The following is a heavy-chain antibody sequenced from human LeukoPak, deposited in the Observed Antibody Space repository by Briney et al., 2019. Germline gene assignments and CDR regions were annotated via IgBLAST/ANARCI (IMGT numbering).Heavy chain of an antibody. V-gene: IGHV3-21*01. D-gene: IGHD1-14*01. J-gene: IGHJ4*02. CDR3: ARLAFPDRGPTDY. CDR2: ISSSSSYI. CDR1: GFTFSSYS. Sequence: GGSLRLSCAASGFTFSSYSMNWVRQAPGKGLEWVSSISSSSSYIYYADSVKGRFTISRDNAKNSLYLQMNSLRAEDTAVYYCARLAFPDRGPTDYWGQGTLVTVSS.